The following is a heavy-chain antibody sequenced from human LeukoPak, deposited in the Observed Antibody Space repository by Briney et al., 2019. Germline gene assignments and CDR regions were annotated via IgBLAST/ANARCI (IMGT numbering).Heavy chain of an antibody. CDR2: IYHSGST. CDR3: ARDSLLYSSSWFDY. Sequence: SETLCLTCAVSGGSISSSNWWSWVRQPPGKGLEWIGEIYHSGSTNYNPSLKSRVTISVDKSKNQFSLKLSSVTAADTAVYYCARDSLLYSSSWFDYWGQGTLVTVSS. V-gene: IGHV4-4*02. D-gene: IGHD6-13*01. J-gene: IGHJ4*02. CDR1: GGSISSSNW.